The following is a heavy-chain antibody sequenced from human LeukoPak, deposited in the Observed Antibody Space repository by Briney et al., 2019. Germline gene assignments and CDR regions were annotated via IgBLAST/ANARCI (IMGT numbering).Heavy chain of an antibody. D-gene: IGHD2-21*02. V-gene: IGHV3-74*01. CDR2: ISTDGSST. CDR3: ARERPELVTFDY. J-gene: IGHJ4*02. Sequence: GGSLRLSCAASGFTFSSYWMHWVRQTPGKGLLWVSRISTDGSSTTYADSVKGRFTISRDNAKNTLYLQMNSLIAEDAAVYYCARERPELVTFDYWGQGTLVTVSS. CDR1: GFTFSSYW.